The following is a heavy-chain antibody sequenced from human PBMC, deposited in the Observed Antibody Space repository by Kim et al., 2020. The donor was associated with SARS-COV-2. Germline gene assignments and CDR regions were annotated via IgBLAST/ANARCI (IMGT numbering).Heavy chain of an antibody. CDR2: IYYSGST. Sequence: SETLSLTCTVSGGSISSYYWSWIRQPPGKGLEWIGYIYYSGSTNYNPSLKSRVTISVDTSKNQFSLKLSSVTAADTAVYYCARDFGPLRFLEWFPRRDYYGMDVWGQGTTVTVSS. D-gene: IGHD3-3*01. CDR1: GGSISSYY. V-gene: IGHV4-59*13. CDR3: ARDFGPLRFLEWFPRRDYYGMDV. J-gene: IGHJ6*02.